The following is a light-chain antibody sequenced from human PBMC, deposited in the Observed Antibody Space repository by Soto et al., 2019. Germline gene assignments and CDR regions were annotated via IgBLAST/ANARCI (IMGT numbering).Light chain of an antibody. CDR3: QQYDSSPWT. CDR2: GAS. CDR1: QSVSSSF. Sequence: EIVLTQSPGTLSLSPGERATLSCRASQSVSSSFLAWYQQKPGQAPRLLIYGASTRATVIPDRFNGSGSGTDFTLTISRLEPEDFAVYYCQQYDSSPWTFGQGTKVEIK. V-gene: IGKV3-20*01. J-gene: IGKJ1*01.